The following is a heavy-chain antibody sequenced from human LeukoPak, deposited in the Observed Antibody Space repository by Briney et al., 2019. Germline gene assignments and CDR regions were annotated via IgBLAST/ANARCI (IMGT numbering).Heavy chain of an antibody. D-gene: IGHD3-22*01. CDR1: GYTFTSYY. J-gene: IGHJ4*02. V-gene: IGHV1-46*03. Sequence: ASVKVSCKASGYTFTSYYMHWVRQPPGQGLEGMGIINPSGGSKSYAQKFQGRVTMPRDTSTSTVYMELSRLRSEDTAVYYGARDRGYDYYDSSGYYPKDHFDYWGQGTLVTVSS. CDR2: INPSGGSK. CDR3: ARDRGYDYYDSSGYYPKDHFDY.